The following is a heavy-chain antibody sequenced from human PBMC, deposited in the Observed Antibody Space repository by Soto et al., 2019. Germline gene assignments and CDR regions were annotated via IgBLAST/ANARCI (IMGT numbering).Heavy chain of an antibody. V-gene: IGHV3-9*01. Sequence: SLKISCATSGFTFDDYSMHWVRQAPGKGPEWVSGISWNSGNIVYADSVKGRFTISRDNAKNSLYLQMNSLRPEDTALYYCAKDPQAWSGSYYFDYWGQGTLVTVSS. CDR1: GFTFDDYS. CDR2: ISWNSGNI. D-gene: IGHD3-3*01. CDR3: AKDPQAWSGSYYFDY. J-gene: IGHJ4*02.